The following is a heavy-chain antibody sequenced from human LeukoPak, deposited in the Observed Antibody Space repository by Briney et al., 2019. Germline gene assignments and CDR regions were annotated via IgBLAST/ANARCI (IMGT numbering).Heavy chain of an antibody. Sequence: SETLSLTCTVSGGSISSYYWSWIRQPPGKGLEWIGYIYYSGSTNYNPSLKSRVTISVDTSKNQFSLKLSSVTAADTAVYYCASFSASDYYYHGMDVWGQGTTVTVSS. J-gene: IGHJ6*02. CDR1: GGSISSYY. V-gene: IGHV4-59*01. D-gene: IGHD2-2*01. CDR3: ASFSASDYYYHGMDV. CDR2: IYYSGST.